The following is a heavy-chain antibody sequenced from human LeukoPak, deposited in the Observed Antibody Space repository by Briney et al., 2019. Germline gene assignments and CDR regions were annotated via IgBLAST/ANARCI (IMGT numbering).Heavy chain of an antibody. CDR1: GYTFTGYY. CDR2: INPNTGGT. V-gene: IGHV1-2*02. CDR3: ARGVGSSWFGP. J-gene: IGHJ5*02. Sequence: ASVKVSCKASGYTFTGYYMHWMRQAPGQGLEWIGWINPNTGGTTFAQKFQGRVTMTRDTSISTAYMELSSLRSDDTAMHYCARGVGSSWFGPWGQGTLVTVSS. D-gene: IGHD3-10*01.